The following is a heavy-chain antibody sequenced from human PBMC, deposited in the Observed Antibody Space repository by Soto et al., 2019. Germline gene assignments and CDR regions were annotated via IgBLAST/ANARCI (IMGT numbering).Heavy chain of an antibody. V-gene: IGHV4-30-4*08. CDR3: VRQPGNSGSWYYFDY. D-gene: IGHD6-13*01. CDR1: GGSISSDYYH. Sequence: PSETLSLTCTVSGGSISSDYYHWTWIRQSPGKGLEWIGYIHHSGSILYNPSLKSRVTISVDTSKNQFSLHLSSVTAADTALYYCVRQPGNSGSWYYFDYWAQGTLVTVSS. CDR2: IHHSGSI. J-gene: IGHJ4*02.